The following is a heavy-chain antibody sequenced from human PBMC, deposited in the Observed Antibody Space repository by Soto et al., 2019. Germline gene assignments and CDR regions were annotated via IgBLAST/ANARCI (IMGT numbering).Heavy chain of an antibody. V-gene: IGHV4-39*01. D-gene: IGHD3-10*01. Sequence: QLQLQESGPGLVKPSETLSLTCTVSGGSISSSSYYWGWIRQPPGKGLEWIGSIYYSGSTYYNPSLKSRVPSSGDTSLHQLAMRLRPVTAADTPGYYCARHGPGSYHNTCFDPGRQGTLVTVSS. CDR3: ARHGPGSYHNTCFDP. CDR1: GGSISSSSYY. J-gene: IGHJ5*02. CDR2: IYYSGST.